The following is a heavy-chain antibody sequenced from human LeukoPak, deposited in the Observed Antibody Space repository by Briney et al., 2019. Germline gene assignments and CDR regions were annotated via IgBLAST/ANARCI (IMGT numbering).Heavy chain of an antibody. CDR1: GGSFSGYY. J-gene: IGHJ4*02. D-gene: IGHD3-22*01. V-gene: IGHV4-34*01. CDR2: INHSGST. Sequence: SETLSLTCAVYGGSFSGYYWSWIRQPPGKGLEWLGEINHSGSTNYNPSLKSRVTISVDTSKNQFSLKLSSVTAADTAVYYCARVSVAHYYDSSGEDYWGQGTLVTVSS. CDR3: ARVSVAHYYDSSGEDY.